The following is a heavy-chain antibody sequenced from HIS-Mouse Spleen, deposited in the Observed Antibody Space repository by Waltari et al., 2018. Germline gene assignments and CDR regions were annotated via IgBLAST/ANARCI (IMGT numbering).Heavy chain of an antibody. J-gene: IGHJ6*02. CDR1: GGSFSVHY. CDR2: INHSGST. CDR3: MITFGGVIVMDGMDV. D-gene: IGHD3-16*02. V-gene: IGHV4-34*01. Sequence: QVQLQQWGAGPLKPSETLSLTCAVYGGSFSVHYWSWIRTPPGKGLEWIGEINHSGSTNYNPSLKSRVTISVDTSKNQFSLKLSSVTAADTAVYYCMITFGGVIVMDGMDVWGQGTTVTVSS.